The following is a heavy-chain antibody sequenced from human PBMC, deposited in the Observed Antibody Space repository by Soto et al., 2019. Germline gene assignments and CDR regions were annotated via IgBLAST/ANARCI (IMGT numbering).Heavy chain of an antibody. D-gene: IGHD2-8*01. Sequence: PGGSLRLSCAASGLTFSSYWMHWVRQDPGKGLVWVSRINGDGSVTNYADSVKGRFTISRDNSKNTLYLQMDSLRAEDMAVYYCARDRCTNGVCYAPSDYWGQGTLVTVSS. J-gene: IGHJ4*02. CDR3: ARDRCTNGVCYAPSDY. V-gene: IGHV3-74*01. CDR2: INGDGSVT. CDR1: GLTFSSYW.